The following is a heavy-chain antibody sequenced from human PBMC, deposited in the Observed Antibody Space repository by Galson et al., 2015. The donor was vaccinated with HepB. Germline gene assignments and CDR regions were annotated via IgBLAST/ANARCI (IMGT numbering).Heavy chain of an antibody. V-gene: IGHV5-51*03. D-gene: IGHD3-16*02. CDR3: ARLKSTSEPGGSLLGAFDV. J-gene: IGHJ3*01. CDR2: IYPGDSDT. Sequence: QSGGEGKKPGESLKISCKGSGYSFNNYRIAWVRQMPGKSLEGMGIIYPGDSDTRVSPSFQGQVTISVDKSISTAYLQWSSLKASDTAMYYCARLKSTSEPGGSLLGAFDVWGQGTMVTVSS. CDR1: GYSFNNYR.